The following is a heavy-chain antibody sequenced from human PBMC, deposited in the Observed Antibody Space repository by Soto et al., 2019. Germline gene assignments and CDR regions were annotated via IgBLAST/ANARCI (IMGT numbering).Heavy chain of an antibody. CDR2: IWYDGSNK. CDR3: ARGTSGTVTLFDY. D-gene: IGHD3-10*01. V-gene: IGHV3-33*01. J-gene: IGHJ4*02. Sequence: PGGSLRLSCAASGFTFSSYGMHWVRQAPGKGLEWVAVIWYDGSNKYYADSVKGRFTISRDNSKNTLYLQMNSLRAEDTAVYYCARGTSGTVTLFDYWGQGTLVTVSS. CDR1: GFTFSSYG.